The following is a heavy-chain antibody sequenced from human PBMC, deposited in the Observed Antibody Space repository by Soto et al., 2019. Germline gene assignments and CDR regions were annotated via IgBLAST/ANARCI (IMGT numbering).Heavy chain of an antibody. CDR2: IYYSGST. CDR3: ARVGSSWYILFDY. CDR1: GGSISSSSYY. Sequence: SETLSLTCTVSGGSISSSSYYWGWIRQPPGKGLEWIGSIYYSGSTYYNPSLKSRVTISVDTSKNQFSLKLSSVTAADTAVYYCARVGSSWYILFDYWGQGTLVTVSS. J-gene: IGHJ4*02. D-gene: IGHD6-13*01. V-gene: IGHV4-39*07.